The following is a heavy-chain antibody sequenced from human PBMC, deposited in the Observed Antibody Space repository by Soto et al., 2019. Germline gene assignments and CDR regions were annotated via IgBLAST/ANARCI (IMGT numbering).Heavy chain of an antibody. D-gene: IGHD6-19*01. V-gene: IGHV4-4*07. CDR3: ARDREAGYNFYYGMDV. CDR1: GADINTYS. CDR2: IYTSASI. Sequence: KSSETLSLTCSVFGADINTYSWTWIRQPAGKGLEWIGRIYTSASINYNPSLRGRVTLSVDTSTNQVSLKLASVTAADTAVYYCARDREAGYNFYYGMDVWGQGTTVTVSS. J-gene: IGHJ6*02.